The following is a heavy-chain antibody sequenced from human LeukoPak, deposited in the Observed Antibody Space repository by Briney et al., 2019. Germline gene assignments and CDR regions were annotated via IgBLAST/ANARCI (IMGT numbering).Heavy chain of an antibody. Sequence: ASVKVSCKASGYSFTGYYMQWVRQAPGQGLEWMGWINPNSGGTNYAQKFQGRVTMTRDTSISTAYMELSRLRSDDTAVYYCARPGLWRGYCSGGNCYHCAYWGQGTLVTVSS. CDR1: GYSFTGYY. CDR2: INPNSGGT. V-gene: IGHV1-2*02. CDR3: ARPGLWRGYCSGGNCYHCAY. J-gene: IGHJ4*02. D-gene: IGHD2-15*01.